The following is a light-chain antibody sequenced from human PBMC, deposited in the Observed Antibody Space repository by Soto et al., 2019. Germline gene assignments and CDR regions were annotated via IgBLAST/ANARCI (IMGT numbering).Light chain of an antibody. J-gene: IGKJ4*01. CDR3: HQIYNYPLT. Sequence: DIQMTQSPSTLSASVGDRATITCRASQSIRCWLAWFQQKQGKAPRXLIYAASRLESGVPSRISGSGSGTELTLTISSLQPEDFETYYCHQIYNYPLTFGGGTKVDIK. CDR1: QSIRCW. V-gene: IGKV1-5*03. CDR2: AAS.